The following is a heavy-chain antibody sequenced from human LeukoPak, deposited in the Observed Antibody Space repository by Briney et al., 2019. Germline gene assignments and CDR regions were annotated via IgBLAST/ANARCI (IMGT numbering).Heavy chain of an antibody. CDR1: GGSISSYY. V-gene: IGHV4-59*01. Sequence: LETLSLTXTVSGGSISSYYWSWIRQPPGKGLEWIGYIYYSGSTNYNPSLKSRVTISVDTSKNQFSLKLSSVTAADTAVYYCARDLGGVGGFDYWGQGTLVTVSS. D-gene: IGHD3-10*01. CDR2: IYYSGST. CDR3: ARDLGGVGGFDY. J-gene: IGHJ4*02.